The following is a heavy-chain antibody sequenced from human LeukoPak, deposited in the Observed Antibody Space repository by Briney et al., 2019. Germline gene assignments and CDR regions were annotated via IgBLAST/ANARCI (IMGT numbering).Heavy chain of an antibody. CDR1: GFTFSSYA. Sequence: GGSLRLSCATSGFTFSSYAMSWVRQAPGKGLEWVSTISPSGGVTFYSDSVRGRFTISRDYSKDTLFLQMNSLRAEDTAVYYCAKAHVPTMIRGVVSSDWGQGTLVTVSS. CDR3: AKAHVPTMIRGVVSSD. J-gene: IGHJ4*02. CDR2: ISPSGGVT. D-gene: IGHD3-10*01. V-gene: IGHV3-23*01.